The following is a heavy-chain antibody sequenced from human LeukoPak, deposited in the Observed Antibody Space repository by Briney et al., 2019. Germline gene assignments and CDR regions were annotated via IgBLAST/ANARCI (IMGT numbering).Heavy chain of an antibody. CDR1: GYSISSGYY. D-gene: IGHD2-2*01. CDR2: IYHSGST. Sequence: PSETLSLTCAVSGYSISSGYYWGWIRQPPGKGLEWIGSIYHSGSTYYNPSLKSRVTISVDTSKNQFSLKLSSVTAADTAVYYCARGLSCCVSYWGQGTLVTVSS. CDR3: ARGLSCCVSY. J-gene: IGHJ4*02. V-gene: IGHV4-38-2*01.